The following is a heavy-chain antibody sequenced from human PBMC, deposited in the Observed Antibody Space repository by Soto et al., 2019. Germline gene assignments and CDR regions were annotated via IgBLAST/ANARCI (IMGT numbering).Heavy chain of an antibody. Sequence: ASVKVSCKASGYTFTSYGISWVRQAPGQGLEWMGWISAYNGNTNYAQKLQGRVTMTTDTSTSTAYMELRGLRSDDTAVYYCARAGAYCSSTSCYGPHDACEIWGQETMVSVSS. D-gene: IGHD2-2*01. CDR1: GYTFTSYG. CDR3: ARAGAYCSSTSCYGPHDACEI. CDR2: ISAYNGNT. J-gene: IGHJ3*02. V-gene: IGHV1-18*01.